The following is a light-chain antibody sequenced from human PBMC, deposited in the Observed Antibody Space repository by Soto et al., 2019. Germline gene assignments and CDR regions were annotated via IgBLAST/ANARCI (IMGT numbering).Light chain of an antibody. Sequence: EIVLTQSPATLSLSPGERATLSCRASQSISTYLAWYRQKPGQAPRLLIYDASNRAAGIPARFSGSGSGTDFTLTITSLEPEDFAVYYCQQRRDWPPTFGGGTKVDI. CDR1: QSISTY. CDR3: QQRRDWPPT. J-gene: IGKJ4*01. V-gene: IGKV3-11*01. CDR2: DAS.